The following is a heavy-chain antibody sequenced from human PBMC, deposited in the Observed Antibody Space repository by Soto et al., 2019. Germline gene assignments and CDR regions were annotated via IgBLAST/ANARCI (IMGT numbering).Heavy chain of an antibody. CDR2: IIPIFGTA. V-gene: IGHV1-69*06. CDR1: GGTFSSYA. D-gene: IGHD6-19*01. Sequence: GASVKVSCKASGGTFSSYAISWVRQAPGQGLEWMGGIIPIFGTANYAQKFQGRVTMTEDTSTDTAYMELSSLRSEDTAVYYCATRIAVAVFGVYFQHWGQGTLVTVSS. CDR3: ATRIAVAVFGVYFQH. J-gene: IGHJ1*01.